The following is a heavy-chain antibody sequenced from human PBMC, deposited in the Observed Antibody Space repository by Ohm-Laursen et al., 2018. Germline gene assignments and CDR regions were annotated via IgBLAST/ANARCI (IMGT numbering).Heavy chain of an antibody. CDR3: AKTSVTTPQDY. Sequence: SLRLSCAAPGFTFSSYAMNWVRQAPGKGLEWVSGISGSGGSTYYADSVKGRFTISRDNSKNTLYLQMNSLRAEDTAVYYCAKTSVTTPQDYWGQGTLVTVSS. D-gene: IGHD4-11*01. CDR1: GFTFSSYA. CDR2: ISGSGGST. V-gene: IGHV3-23*01. J-gene: IGHJ4*02.